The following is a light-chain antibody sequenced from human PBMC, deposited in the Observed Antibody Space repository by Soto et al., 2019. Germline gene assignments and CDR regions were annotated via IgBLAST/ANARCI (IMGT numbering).Light chain of an antibody. CDR2: VNSGGSH. J-gene: IGLJ7*01. V-gene: IGLV4-69*01. CDR1: SGHSNYA. CDR3: QTWGTGSDIVV. Sequence: QPVLTQSPSASASLGASVKLTCTLSSGHSNYAIAWHQQKPEKGPRYLMKVNSGGSHIKGDGIPDRFSGSSSGAERYLFISSLQSEDEADYYCQTWGTGSDIVVFGGGTQLTFL.